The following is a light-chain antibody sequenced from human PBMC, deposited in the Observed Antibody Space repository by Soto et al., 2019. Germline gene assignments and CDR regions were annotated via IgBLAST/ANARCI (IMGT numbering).Light chain of an antibody. CDR2: GAS. V-gene: IGKV3D-20*02. J-gene: IGKJ3*01. CDR1: QSVSSTY. CDR3: QQRSSWPFT. Sequence: EIVLTQSPGTLSLPLGETATLSCRASQSVSSTYLAWYQQKPGQAPRLLIYGASSRASGIPDRFSGSGSGTDFTLTISRLEPEDFAVYYCQQRSSWPFTFGPGTKVDIK.